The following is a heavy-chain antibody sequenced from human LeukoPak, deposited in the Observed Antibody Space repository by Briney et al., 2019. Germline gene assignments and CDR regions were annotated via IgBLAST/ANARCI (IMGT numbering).Heavy chain of an antibody. CDR1: GITFSTSD. CDR2: ISSSGSTI. V-gene: IGHV3-48*03. D-gene: IGHD3-22*01. Sequence: GGSLRLSCAASGITFSTSDMNWVRQAPGKGLEWVSYISSSGSTIYYADSVKGRFTISRDNAKNSLYLQMNSLRAEDTAVYYCARVGAFYYDSSGYPDYWGQGTLVTVSS. J-gene: IGHJ4*02. CDR3: ARVGAFYYDSSGYPDY.